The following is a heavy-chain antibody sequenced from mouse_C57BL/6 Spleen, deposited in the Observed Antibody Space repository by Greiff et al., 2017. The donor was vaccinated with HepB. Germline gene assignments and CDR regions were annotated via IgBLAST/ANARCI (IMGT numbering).Heavy chain of an antibody. CDR2: ISSGSSTI. CDR1: GFTFSDYG. Sequence: EVMLVESGGGLVKPGGSLKLSCAASGFTFSDYGMHWVRQAPEKGLEWVAYISSGSSTIYYADTVKGRFTISRDNAKNTLFLQMTSLRSEDTAMYYCARTHDLGAMDYWGQGTSVTVSS. D-gene: IGHD3-3*01. CDR3: ARTHDLGAMDY. V-gene: IGHV5-17*01. J-gene: IGHJ4*01.